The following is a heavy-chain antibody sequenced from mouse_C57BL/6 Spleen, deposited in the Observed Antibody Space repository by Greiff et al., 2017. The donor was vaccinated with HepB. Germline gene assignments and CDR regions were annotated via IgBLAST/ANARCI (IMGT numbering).Heavy chain of an antibody. CDR3: ARMNYYGSDY. J-gene: IGHJ2*01. CDR2: ISYDGSN. CDR1: GYSITSGYY. D-gene: IGHD1-1*01. Sequence: EVKLQESGPGLVKPSQSLSLTCSVTGYSITSGYYWNWIRQFPGNKLEWMGYISYDGSNNYNPSLKNRISITRDTSKNQFFLKLNTVTTEDTATYDCARMNYYGSDYWGQGTTLTVSS. V-gene: IGHV3-6*01.